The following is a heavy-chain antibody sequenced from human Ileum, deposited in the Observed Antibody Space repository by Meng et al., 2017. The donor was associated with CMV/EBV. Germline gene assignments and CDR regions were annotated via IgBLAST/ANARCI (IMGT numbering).Heavy chain of an antibody. CDR1: GFTFSGSI. D-gene: IGHD6-19*01. V-gene: IGHV3-30-3*01. Sequence: GGSLRLSCAASGFTFSGSIMHWVRQAPGKGPEWVAVTSQDENIIIYADSVKGRFTISRDNSQNTLYLQMNNLRTEDTAMYYCARGVYSSGFAEVFDIWGQGTTVTVSS. CDR3: ARGVYSSGFAEVFDI. CDR2: TSQDENII. J-gene: IGHJ3*02.